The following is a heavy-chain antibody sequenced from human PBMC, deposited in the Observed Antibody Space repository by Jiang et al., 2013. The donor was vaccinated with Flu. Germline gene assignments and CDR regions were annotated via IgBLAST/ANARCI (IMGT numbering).Heavy chain of an antibody. CDR1: GFTFSNTA. Sequence: TSVKVSCKASGFTFSNTAMQWVRQARGQRLEWIGWIVVGSGNTNYAQRFQERVTFTRDMSTSTAYMELSSLRSEDTAVYYCAAPGVDSSGYPYYYYGMDVWGQGTTVTVSS. V-gene: IGHV1-58*02. CDR2: IVVGSGNT. J-gene: IGHJ6*02. CDR3: AAPGVDSSGYPYYYYGMDV. D-gene: IGHD3-22*01.